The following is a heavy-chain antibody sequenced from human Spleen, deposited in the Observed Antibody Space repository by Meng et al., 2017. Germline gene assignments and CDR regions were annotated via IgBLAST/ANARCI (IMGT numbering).Heavy chain of an antibody. J-gene: IGHJ5*02. CDR2: IGHSGFT. CDR1: GGSISTSGYY. Sequence: QPQLQESGPGLVKPSEALSLTGSVSGGSISTSGYYWGWIRQPPGKGLEWIGSIGHSGFTYYTPSLKSRVTVSIATSRNQFSLWLTSVTAADTAVYYCVRSSGWVKTGFDPWGQGILV. CDR3: VRSSGWVKTGFDP. V-gene: IGHV4-39*01. D-gene: IGHD6-19*01.